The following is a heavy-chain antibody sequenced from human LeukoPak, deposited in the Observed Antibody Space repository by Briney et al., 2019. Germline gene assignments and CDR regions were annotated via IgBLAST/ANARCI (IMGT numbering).Heavy chain of an antibody. D-gene: IGHD3-10*01. V-gene: IGHV1-46*01. CDR1: GYTFTSYY. CDR2: INPSGGST. Sequence: ASVKVSCKASGYTFTSYYMHWVRQAPGQGLEWMGIINPSGGSTSYAQKFQGRVTMTRDTSTSTVYMELSSLRSEDTAVYYCARDRLGHYYGSGSPNYYFDYWGQGTLVTVSS. J-gene: IGHJ4*02. CDR3: ARDRLGHYYGSGSPNYYFDY.